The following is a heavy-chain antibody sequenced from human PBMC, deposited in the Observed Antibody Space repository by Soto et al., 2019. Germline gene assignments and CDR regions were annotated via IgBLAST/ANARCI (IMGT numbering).Heavy chain of an antibody. Sequence: QVQLVESGGGLVKPGGSLRLSCAASGFTFSDYYMSWIRQAPGKGLEWVSYISSSSSYTNYSDSVKGRFTISRDNAKNSLYLQMNSLRAEDTAVYYCARDEGIAVAGTDYWGQGTLVTVSS. CDR2: ISSSSSYT. J-gene: IGHJ4*02. CDR1: GFTFSDYY. V-gene: IGHV3-11*05. D-gene: IGHD6-19*01. CDR3: ARDEGIAVAGTDY.